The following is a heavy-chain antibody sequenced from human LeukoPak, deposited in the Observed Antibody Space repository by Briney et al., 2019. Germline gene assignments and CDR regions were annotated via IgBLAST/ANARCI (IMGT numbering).Heavy chain of an antibody. J-gene: IGHJ4*02. V-gene: IGHV3-48*03. CDR3: ARDRGNGALDY. Sequence: PGGSLRLSCAASGFTFSSYEMNWVRQAPGKGLEWVSYISSSGSTIYYADSVKGRFTISRDNAKNSLYLQMNSLRAEDTAAYYCARDRGNGALDYWGQGTLVTVPS. CDR1: GFTFSSYE. D-gene: IGHD1-1*01. CDR2: ISSSGSTI.